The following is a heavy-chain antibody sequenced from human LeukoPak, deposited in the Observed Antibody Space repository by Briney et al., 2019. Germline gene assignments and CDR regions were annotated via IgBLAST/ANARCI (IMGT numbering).Heavy chain of an antibody. J-gene: IGHJ4*02. V-gene: IGHV1-18*01. CDR2: ISAYNVDK. D-gene: IGHD5-18*01. CDR3: ARVTSPMVSPFDC. CDR1: GYTFNSHV. Sequence: GASVKVSCKASGYTFNSHVISWVRQAPGQGLEWMGSISAYNVDKDFAQNFQGRLTMTTDTSTSTAYMELRSLRSDDTAVYYCARVTSPMVSPFDCWGQGTLVTVSS.